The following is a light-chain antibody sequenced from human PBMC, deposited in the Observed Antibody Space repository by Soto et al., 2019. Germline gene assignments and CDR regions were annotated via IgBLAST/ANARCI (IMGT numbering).Light chain of an antibody. Sequence: QSVLTQPASVSGSHGQSITISCTGTSSDVGGYNYVSWYQHYPGKAPKLMIYDVSNRPSGVSNRFSGSKSGNTASLTISGLQPDYEADYYCCSYTTSNTRQIVFGTVTKVTAL. CDR1: SSDVGGYNY. CDR2: DVS. CDR3: CSYTTSNTRQIV. J-gene: IGLJ1*01. V-gene: IGLV2-14*03.